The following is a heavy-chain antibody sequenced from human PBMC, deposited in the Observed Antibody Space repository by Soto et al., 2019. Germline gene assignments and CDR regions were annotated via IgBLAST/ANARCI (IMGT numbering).Heavy chain of an antibody. V-gene: IGHV1-8*01. Sequence: APVKVSCKASGYTFTSYDINWVRQATGQALEWMGWVNPNSGNTGYAQKFQGRVTMTRNTSISTAYMELSSLRSEDTAVYYCAREAAALGNDYWGQGTLVTVSS. J-gene: IGHJ4*02. CDR2: VNPNSGNT. D-gene: IGHD2-2*01. CDR3: AREAAALGNDY. CDR1: GYTFTSYD.